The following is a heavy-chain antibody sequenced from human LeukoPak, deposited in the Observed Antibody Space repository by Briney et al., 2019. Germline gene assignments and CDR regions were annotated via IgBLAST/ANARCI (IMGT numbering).Heavy chain of an antibody. Sequence: GASVKVSCKPSGNTFTTYYMHWVRQAPGQGLEWMGIINPSDGSTSYAQKFQGRVTMTRDTSTSTVYMELSSLRSEDTAVYYCARDHVAGDARFDYWGQGTLVTVSS. D-gene: IGHD2-15*01. CDR3: ARDHVAGDARFDY. V-gene: IGHV1-46*01. CDR1: GNTFTTYY. J-gene: IGHJ4*02. CDR2: INPSDGST.